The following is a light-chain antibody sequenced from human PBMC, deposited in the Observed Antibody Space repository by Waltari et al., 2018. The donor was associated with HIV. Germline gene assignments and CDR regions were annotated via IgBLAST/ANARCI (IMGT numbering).Light chain of an antibody. CDR2: GNS. Sequence: SALTQEVSVSGTVGQKVTLSCIGNSKNIGSYGVAWYQQISYGVPKTVMVGNSLPSGIPDRFSGSKSGTSASLVITGLQAEDEADYYCQSYDSSLRASVFGGGTKLTVL. CDR1: SKNIGSYG. CDR3: QSYDSSLRASV. V-gene: IGLV1-40*01. J-gene: IGLJ2*01.